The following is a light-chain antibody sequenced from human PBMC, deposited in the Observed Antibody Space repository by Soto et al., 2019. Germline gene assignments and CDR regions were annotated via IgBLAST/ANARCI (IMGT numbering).Light chain of an antibody. CDR2: DAS. Sequence: DIQMTQSPPTLSASVGDRVTLTCRASQSISGWLAWYQQKPGKAPKLLIYDASTLESGVPSRFSGSGSGTDFTLTISNLQTEDFAIYFCQQYDNLPLTFGGGTKVDIK. CDR3: QQYDNLPLT. J-gene: IGKJ4*01. V-gene: IGKV1-5*01. CDR1: QSISGW.